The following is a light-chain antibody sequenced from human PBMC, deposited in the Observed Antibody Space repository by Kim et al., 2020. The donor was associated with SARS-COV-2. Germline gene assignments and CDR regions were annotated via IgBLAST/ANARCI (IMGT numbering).Light chain of an antibody. CDR1: QSLSSN. CDR3: QQYNNWPLT. J-gene: IGKJ4*01. V-gene: IGKV3-15*01. CDR2: GAS. Sequence: EIVMTQSPATLSVSPGERATLSCRASQSLSSNLAWYQHKPGQAPRLFIYGASTRATGVPARFSGSGSGTEFTLTISSLQSEDFAVYYCQQYNNWPLTFGGGTKVDIK.